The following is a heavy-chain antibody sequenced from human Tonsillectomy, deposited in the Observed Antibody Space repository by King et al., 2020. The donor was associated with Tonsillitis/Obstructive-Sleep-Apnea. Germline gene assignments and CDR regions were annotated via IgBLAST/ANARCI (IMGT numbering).Heavy chain of an antibody. CDR3: ARQFPDYYDDTGYPYYFDF. CDR1: GVSISSSSFY. J-gene: IGHJ4*02. Sequence: QLQESGPGLVKPSETLSLTCTVSGVSISSSSFYWGWIRQPPAKGLEWIGSIFYSGSTYYNPSLKSRVTMSIDTSRNQFSLKLISVTAAATAVYYCARQFPDYYDDTGYPYYFDFWGQGTLFTVSS. V-gene: IGHV4-39*01. CDR2: IFYSGST. D-gene: IGHD3-22*01.